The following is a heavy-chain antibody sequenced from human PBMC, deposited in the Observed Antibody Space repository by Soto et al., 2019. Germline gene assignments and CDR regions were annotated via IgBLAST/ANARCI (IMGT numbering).Heavy chain of an antibody. D-gene: IGHD1-26*01. CDR3: ARASANFSPLDY. CDR2: IYYSGST. J-gene: IGHJ4*02. V-gene: IGHV4-59*01. Sequence: TSETLSLTCTVSGGSISSYYWSWIRQPPGTGLEWIGNIYYSGSTNYNPSLKSRVTISVDTSKNQFSLKLDSVTAADTAVYYCARASANFSPLDYWGQGTLVTVSS. CDR1: GGSISSYY.